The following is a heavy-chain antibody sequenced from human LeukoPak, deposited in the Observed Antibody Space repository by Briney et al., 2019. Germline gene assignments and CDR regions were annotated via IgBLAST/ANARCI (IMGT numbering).Heavy chain of an antibody. D-gene: IGHD3-16*01. CDR2: IRSKANSYAT. V-gene: IGHV3-73*01. CDR3: AKDIGFMSWGCDY. CDR1: GFTFSGSA. J-gene: IGHJ4*02. Sequence: GGSLKLSCAASGFTFSGSAIHWVRQASGKGLEWVGRIRSKANSYATAYAASVKGRFTISRDNAKNSLYLQMNSLRAEDTALYYCAKDIGFMSWGCDYWGQGTLVTVSS.